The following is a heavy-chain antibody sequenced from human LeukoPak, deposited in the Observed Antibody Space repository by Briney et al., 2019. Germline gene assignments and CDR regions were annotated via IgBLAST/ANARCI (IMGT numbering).Heavy chain of an antibody. CDR1: GYSFTSYW. CDR2: IYPGDSDT. J-gene: IGHJ3*02. CDR3: ARRRYSYGYPAPFDI. V-gene: IGHV5-51*01. D-gene: IGHD5-18*01. Sequence: GESLKISCKGSGYSFTSYWIGWVRQMPGKGLEWMGIIYPGDSDTRYSPSFQGQDTISADKSISTAYLQWSSLKASDTAMYYCARRRYSYGYPAPFDIWGQGTMVTVSS.